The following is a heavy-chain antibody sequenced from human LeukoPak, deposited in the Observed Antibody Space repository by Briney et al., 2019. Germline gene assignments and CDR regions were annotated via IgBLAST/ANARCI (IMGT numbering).Heavy chain of an antibody. D-gene: IGHD3-3*01. CDR1: GFTFSSYW. CDR2: IKQDGSEK. CDR3: ARSPTSGYDFWSGYYYYGMDV. J-gene: IGHJ6*02. Sequence: TGGSLRLSCAASGFTFSSYWMSWVRQAPGTGLEWVANIKQDGSEKYYVDSVKGRFTISRDNAKNSLYLQMNSLRAEDTAVYYCARSPTSGYDFWSGYYYYGMDVWGQGTTVTVSS. V-gene: IGHV3-7*03.